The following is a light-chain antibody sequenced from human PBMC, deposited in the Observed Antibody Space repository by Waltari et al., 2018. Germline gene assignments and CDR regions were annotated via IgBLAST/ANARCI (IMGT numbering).Light chain of an antibody. J-gene: IGKJ5*01. CDR1: QDIRRY. CDR3: LQVSNFPIT. V-gene: IGKV1D-12*01. Sequence: DIQMTQSPSSVSASLGDRVTITCRASQDIRRYLAWYQQKPGRSPKLRIFDTSSLQSGVPSRFSGSGAGTDFTLTLSSLQPEDFATYYCLQVSNFPITFGQGTRLEIK. CDR2: DTS.